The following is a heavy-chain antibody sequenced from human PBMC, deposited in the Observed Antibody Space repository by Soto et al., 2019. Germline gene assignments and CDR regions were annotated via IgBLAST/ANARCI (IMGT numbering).Heavy chain of an antibody. CDR3: ARGIVLMVYAFPTWFDR. J-gene: IGHJ5*02. CDR2: INHSGST. CDR1: GGSFSGYY. Sequence: SETLSLTCAVYGGSFSGYYWSWIRKPPGKGLEWIGEINHSGSTNYNPSLKSRVTISVDTSKNQFSLKLSSVTAADTAVYYCARGIVLMVYAFPTWFDRWGQGTLVTVSS. V-gene: IGHV4-34*01. D-gene: IGHD2-8*01.